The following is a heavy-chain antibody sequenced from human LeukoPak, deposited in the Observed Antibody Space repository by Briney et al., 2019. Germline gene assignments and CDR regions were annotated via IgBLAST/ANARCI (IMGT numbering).Heavy chain of an antibody. D-gene: IGHD6-19*01. V-gene: IGHV3-21*01. CDR3: ARGTTAVAGNFDY. J-gene: IGHJ4*02. Sequence: GGSLRLSCAASGFTLSSYSMNWVRQAPGKGLEWVSSISSSSSYIYYADSVKGRFTISRDNAKNSLYLQMNSLRAEDTAVYYCARGTTAVAGNFDYWGQGTLVTVSS. CDR2: ISSSSSYI. CDR1: GFTLSSYS.